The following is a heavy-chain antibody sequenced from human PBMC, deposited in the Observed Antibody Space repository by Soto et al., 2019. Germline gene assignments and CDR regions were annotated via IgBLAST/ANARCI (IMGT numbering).Heavy chain of an antibody. V-gene: IGHV3-11*01. CDR3: ASSGGVIVNDAFDI. Sequence: VQLVESGGGLVKPGGSLRLSCAASGFTFSDSYMSWIRQAPGKGLEWLSYISSSGSIIHYADSVKGRFTISRDNAKNALYLQMNSLRAEDTALYYCASSGGVIVNDAFDIWGQGTMVTVSS. CDR1: GFTFSDSY. D-gene: IGHD3-16*02. J-gene: IGHJ3*02. CDR2: ISSSGSII.